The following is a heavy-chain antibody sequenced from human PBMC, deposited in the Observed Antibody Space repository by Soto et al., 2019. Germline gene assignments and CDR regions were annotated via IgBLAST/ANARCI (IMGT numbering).Heavy chain of an antibody. CDR3: ARVNYYDSSCQDGRAFDI. Sequence: QLQLQESGSGLVKPSQTLSLTCAVSGGSISSGGYSWSWIRQPPGKGLEWIGYIYHSGSTYYNPSLKSRVTISVDRSKNQFSLKLSSVTAADTAVYYCARVNYYDSSCQDGRAFDIWGQGTMVTVSS. V-gene: IGHV4-30-2*01. J-gene: IGHJ3*02. D-gene: IGHD3-22*01. CDR1: GGSISSGGYS. CDR2: IYHSGST.